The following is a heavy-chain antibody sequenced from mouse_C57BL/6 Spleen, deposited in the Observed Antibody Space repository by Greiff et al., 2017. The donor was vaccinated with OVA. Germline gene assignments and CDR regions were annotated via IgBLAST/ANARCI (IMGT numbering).Heavy chain of an antibody. CDR3: TRGPSYYYGSKWYCDV. D-gene: IGHD1-1*01. Sequence: EVQRVESGEGLVKPGGSLKLSCAASGFTFSSYAMSWVRQPPEKRLEWVAYISSGGDYIYYAATVKGRFTISRDNARNTLYLQMSSMKSEDTAMYDCTRGPSYYYGSKWYCDVWGTETTVTVSS. J-gene: IGHJ1*03. V-gene: IGHV5-9-1*02. CDR2: ISSGGDYI. CDR1: GFTFSSYA.